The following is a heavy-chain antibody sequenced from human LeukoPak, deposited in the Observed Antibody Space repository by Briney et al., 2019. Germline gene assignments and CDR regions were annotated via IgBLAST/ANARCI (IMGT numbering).Heavy chain of an antibody. V-gene: IGHV1-69*13. Sequence: SVKVSCKASGGTFSSYAISWVRQAPGQGLEWMGGIIPIFGTANYAQKFQGRVTVTADESTSTAYMELSSLRSEDTAVYYCAKDRTVGASYWYFDLWGRGTLVTVSS. CDR3: AKDRTVGASYWYFDL. J-gene: IGHJ2*01. D-gene: IGHD1-26*01. CDR2: IIPIFGTA. CDR1: GGTFSSYA.